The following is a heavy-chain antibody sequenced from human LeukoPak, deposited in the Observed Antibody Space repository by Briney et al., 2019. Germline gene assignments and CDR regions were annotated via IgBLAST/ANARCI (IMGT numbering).Heavy chain of an antibody. D-gene: IGHD6-19*01. CDR3: ARVVAVAGTKYFDY. CDR2: ISSSSSNI. J-gene: IGHJ4*02. V-gene: IGHV3-21*01. Sequence: KSGGSLRLSCAASGFTFSSYSMNWVRQAPGKGLEWVSSISSSSSNIYYADSVKGRFTISRDNAKNSLYLQMNSLRAEDTAVYYCARVVAVAGTKYFDYWGQGTLVTVSS. CDR1: GFTFSSYS.